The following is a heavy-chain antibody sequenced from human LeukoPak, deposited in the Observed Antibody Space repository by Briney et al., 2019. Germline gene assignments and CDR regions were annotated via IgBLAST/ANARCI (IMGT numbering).Heavy chain of an antibody. V-gene: IGHV1-18*04. CDR2: ISAYNGNT. J-gene: IGHJ6*04. Sequence: PRASVKVSCKASGYTFTSYGISWVRRAPGQGLEWMGWISAYNGNTNYAQKLQGRVTMTTDTSTSTAYMELRSLRSDDTAVYYCARDLILLWFGDYYYGMDVWGKGTTVTVSS. CDR1: GYTFTSYG. CDR3: ARDLILLWFGDYYYGMDV. D-gene: IGHD3-10*01.